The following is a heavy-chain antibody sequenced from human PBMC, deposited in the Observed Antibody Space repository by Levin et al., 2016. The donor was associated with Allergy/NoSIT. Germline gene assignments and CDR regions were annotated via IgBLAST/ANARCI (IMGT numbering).Heavy chain of an antibody. CDR2: IYYSGST. Sequence: WIRQPPGKGLEWIGSIYYSGSTYYNPSLKSRVTISVDTSKNQFSLKLSSVTAADTAVYYCARHHTQLTISVAGLFDYWGQGTLVTVSS. J-gene: IGHJ4*02. V-gene: IGHV4-39*01. D-gene: IGHD6-19*01. CDR3: ARHHTQLTISVAGLFDY.